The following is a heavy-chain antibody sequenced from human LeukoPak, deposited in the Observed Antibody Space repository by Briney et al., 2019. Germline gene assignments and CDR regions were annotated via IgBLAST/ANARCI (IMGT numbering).Heavy chain of an antibody. CDR1: GLTLSRYS. D-gene: IGHD5-18*01. V-gene: IGHV3-21*01. Sequence: GGSLRLSCAPSGLTLSRYSMNGVRPAPGKGLEWVSSISSSSIYIYYAHSVKGRFTISRDNAKNSLYLQMNSLRAEDTAVYYCAREREYNYGHMLGYWGQGTLVTVSS. CDR3: AREREYNYGHMLGY. CDR2: ISSSSIYI. J-gene: IGHJ4*02.